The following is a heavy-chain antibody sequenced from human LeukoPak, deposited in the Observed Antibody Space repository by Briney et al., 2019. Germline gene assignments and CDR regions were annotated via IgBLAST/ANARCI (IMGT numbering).Heavy chain of an antibody. J-gene: IGHJ4*02. V-gene: IGHV3-15*01. CDR1: GLTFNNAW. D-gene: IGHD2-15*01. Sequence: GGSLRLSCAASGLTFNNAWMSWVRQAPGKGLEWVGRIKSKTDGGTTDYAAPVKGRFTISRDESKNTLYLQMNSLKTEDTAVYYCTTEGGWSFYFDYWGQGTLVTVSS. CDR2: IKSKTDGGTT. CDR3: TTEGGWSFYFDY.